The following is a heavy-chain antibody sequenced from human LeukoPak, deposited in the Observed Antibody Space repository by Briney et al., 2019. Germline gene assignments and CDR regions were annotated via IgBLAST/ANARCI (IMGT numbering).Heavy chain of an antibody. D-gene: IGHD3-10*01. Sequence: SETLSLTCTVSGGSISSYYWSWIRQPPGKGLEWIGYIYYSGSTNYNPSLKSRVTISVDTSKNRFSLKLSSVTAADTAVYYCARAEWFGKKYYFDYWGQGTLVTVSS. CDR2: IYYSGST. J-gene: IGHJ4*02. CDR1: GGSISSYY. CDR3: ARAEWFGKKYYFDY. V-gene: IGHV4-59*01.